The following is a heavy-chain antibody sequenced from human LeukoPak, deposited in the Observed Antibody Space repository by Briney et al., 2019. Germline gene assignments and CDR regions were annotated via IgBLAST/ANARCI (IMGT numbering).Heavy chain of an antibody. D-gene: IGHD3-10*01. J-gene: IGHJ4*02. V-gene: IGHV1-18*01. CDR1: GYSFIRYH. CDR2: ISAYNGNT. Sequence: ASVKVSCKASGYSFIRYHIHCVRQAPGQGLEWMGWISAYNGNTNYAQKLQGRVTMTTDTSTSTAYMELRSLRSDDTAVYYCARDLWIYYGSGSYYKPNDYWGQGTLVTVSS. CDR3: ARDLWIYYGSGSYYKPNDY.